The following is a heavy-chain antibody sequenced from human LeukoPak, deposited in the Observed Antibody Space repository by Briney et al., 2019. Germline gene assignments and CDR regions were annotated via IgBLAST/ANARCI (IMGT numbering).Heavy chain of an antibody. CDR3: ARVGPTTVTTPTA. Sequence: GASVKVSCKASGYTFTGYYMHWVRQAPGQGLEWMGWINPNSGGTNYAQKFQGRVTMTRDTSISTAYMELSRLRSDDTAVYYCARVGPTTVTTPTAWGQGTLVTVSS. D-gene: IGHD4-17*01. CDR1: GYTFTGYY. CDR2: INPNSGGT. J-gene: IGHJ5*02. V-gene: IGHV1-2*02.